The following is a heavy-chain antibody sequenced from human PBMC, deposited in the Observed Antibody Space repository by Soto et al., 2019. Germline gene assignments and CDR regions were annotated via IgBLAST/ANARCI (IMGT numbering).Heavy chain of an antibody. D-gene: IGHD7-27*01. Sequence: EVQLVESGGGLVKPGGSLRLSCAASGFTFSSYSMNWVRQAPGKGLEWVSSISSSSSYIYYADSVKGRFTISRDNAKNSLYLQMNSRRAEDTAVYYCARTLTTRLGIHAFDIWGQGTMVTVSS. CDR1: GFTFSSYS. J-gene: IGHJ3*02. CDR2: ISSSSSYI. V-gene: IGHV3-21*01. CDR3: ARTLTTRLGIHAFDI.